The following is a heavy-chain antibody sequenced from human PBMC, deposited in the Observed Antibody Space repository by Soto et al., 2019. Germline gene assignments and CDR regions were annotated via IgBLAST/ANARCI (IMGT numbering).Heavy chain of an antibody. D-gene: IGHD2-21*02. V-gene: IGHV3-7*01. CDR2: IKPDGSAT. J-gene: IGHJ4*02. CDR1: GFTFGSYW. CDR3: ARAGYCGPGCYYYYDY. Sequence: GGSLRLSCAVSGFTFGSYWMNWVRLIPGKGLEWVAYIKPDGSATYYVDSVKGRFTISRDNAKNSLYLQMNSLRVEDTSVYYCARAGYCGPGCYYYYDYWGQGTLVTV.